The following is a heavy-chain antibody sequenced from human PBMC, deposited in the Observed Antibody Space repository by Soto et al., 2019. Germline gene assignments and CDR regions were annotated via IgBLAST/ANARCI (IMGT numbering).Heavy chain of an antibody. CDR3: ALTGRAYYYYGMDV. Sequence: GSLRLSCAASGFTFSSYAMSWVRQAPGKGLEWVSAISGSGGSTYYADSVKGRFTISRDNPKNTLYLQMNSLRAEDTAVYYCALTGRAYYYYGMDVWGQGTTVTVSS. V-gene: IGHV3-23*01. J-gene: IGHJ6*02. CDR2: ISGSGGST. CDR1: GFTFSSYA.